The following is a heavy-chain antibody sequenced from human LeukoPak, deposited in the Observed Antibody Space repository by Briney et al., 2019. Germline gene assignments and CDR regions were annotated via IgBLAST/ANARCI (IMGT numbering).Heavy chain of an antibody. Sequence: GESLRLSCAASGFTFSSAWMHWVRQAPGKGLEWVSAISGSGGSTYYADSVKGRFTISRDNSKNTLYLQMNSLRAEDTAVYYCAKDSAAAAGRPYPFDYWGQGTLVTVSS. D-gene: IGHD6-13*01. CDR1: GFTFSSAW. V-gene: IGHV3-23*01. J-gene: IGHJ4*02. CDR3: AKDSAAAAGRPYPFDY. CDR2: ISGSGGST.